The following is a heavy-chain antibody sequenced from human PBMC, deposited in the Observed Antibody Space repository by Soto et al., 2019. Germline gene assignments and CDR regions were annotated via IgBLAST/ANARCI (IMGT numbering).Heavy chain of an antibody. Sequence: EVQLVESGGGLVQPGGSLRLSCAASGFTFSTYWMHWVRQVPGKGLLWVSRIIGDGSNTNYADSVKGRFTISRDNAKNPLYLQMNSLTDEDTAVYYCARGTRVGGFGELQYWGQGILVTVSS. CDR3: ARGTRVGGFGELQY. J-gene: IGHJ4*02. CDR1: GFTFSTYW. V-gene: IGHV3-74*01. CDR2: IIGDGSNT. D-gene: IGHD3-10*01.